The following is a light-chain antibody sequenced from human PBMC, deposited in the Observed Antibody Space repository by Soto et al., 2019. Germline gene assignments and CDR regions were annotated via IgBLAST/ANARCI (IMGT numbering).Light chain of an antibody. J-gene: IGKJ2*01. CDR2: GAS. Sequence: EIVMTQSPATLSVSPGERATLSCRASQSVSSNLAWYQQKPGQAPRLLIYGASTRATGIPARFSGSGSGTEFTLTISSLQFEDFAVYYCQQYNNWRLYTFGQGTKLEIK. CDR1: QSVSSN. V-gene: IGKV3-15*01. CDR3: QQYNNWRLYT.